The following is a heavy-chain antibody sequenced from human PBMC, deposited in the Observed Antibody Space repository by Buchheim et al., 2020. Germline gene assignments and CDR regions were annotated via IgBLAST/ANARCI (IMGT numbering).Heavy chain of an antibody. Sequence: VQLLESGGGLVKPGGSLRLSCAASGFTFSDYYMSWIRQAPGKGLEWVSYISSSGSTIYYADSVKGRFTISRDNAKNSLYLQMNSLRAEDTAVYYCARDNYYDSSGYPGVYYYYGMDVWGQGTT. D-gene: IGHD3-22*01. J-gene: IGHJ6*02. V-gene: IGHV3-11*01. CDR1: GFTFSDYY. CDR3: ARDNYYDSSGYPGVYYYYGMDV. CDR2: ISSSGSTI.